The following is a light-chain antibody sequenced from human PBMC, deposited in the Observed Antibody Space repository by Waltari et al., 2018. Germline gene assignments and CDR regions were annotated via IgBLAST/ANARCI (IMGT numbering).Light chain of an antibody. Sequence: QLVLTQSPSASASLGASVQLTCTLSSGHSSNVIAWLQQRPEKGPRYLMKVNSDGSHSKGDGIPDRFSGSSSGAERYLTSSNLQSEDEADYFCQAGGHGTWVFGGGTTLTIL. CDR1: SGHSSNV. J-gene: IGLJ3*02. CDR3: QAGGHGTWV. V-gene: IGLV4-69*01. CDR2: VNSDGSH.